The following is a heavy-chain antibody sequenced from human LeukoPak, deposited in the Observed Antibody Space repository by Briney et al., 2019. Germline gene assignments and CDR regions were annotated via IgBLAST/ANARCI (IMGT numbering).Heavy chain of an antibody. D-gene: IGHD4-17*01. Sequence: GGSLRLSCAASGFTFSSYWMNWARQAPGKGLEWVASINHNGNVNYYVDSVKGRFTISRDNSKNTLYLQMNSLRAEDTAVYYCAKPYGDYGYYYYGMDVWGQGTTVTVSS. CDR1: GFTFSSYW. J-gene: IGHJ6*02. V-gene: IGHV3-7*03. CDR3: AKPYGDYGYYYYGMDV. CDR2: INHNGNVN.